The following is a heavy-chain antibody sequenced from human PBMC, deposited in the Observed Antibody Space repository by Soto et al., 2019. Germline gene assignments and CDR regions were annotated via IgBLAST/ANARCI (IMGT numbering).Heavy chain of an antibody. V-gene: IGHV3-13*01. D-gene: IGHD2-15*01. CDR1: GFTFSSYD. J-gene: IGHJ6*02. CDR2: IGTGGDT. Sequence: PGGSLRLSCAASGFTFSSYDMHWVRQATGKGLEWVSAIGTGGDTYYPGSVKGRFTISRDNSKNTLYLQMNSLRAEDTAVYYCAKARWDCSGGSCYYYYYGMDVWGQGTTVTVSS. CDR3: AKARWDCSGGSCYYYYYGMDV.